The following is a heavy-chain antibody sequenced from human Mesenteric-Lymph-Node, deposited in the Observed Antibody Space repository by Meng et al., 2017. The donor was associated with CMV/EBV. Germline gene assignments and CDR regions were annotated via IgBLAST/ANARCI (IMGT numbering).Heavy chain of an antibody. CDR1: GFTFSSHW. D-gene: IGHD2-15*01. J-gene: IGHJ3*02. V-gene: IGHV3-7*01. CDR3: ARGGIWGSPDAFDI. CDR2: INKDGSEK. Sequence: GESLKISCAASGFTFSSHWMTWVRQAPGKGLEWVANINKDGSEKYYVDSVKGRFTISRDNAKNSVYLQMNSLRVEDTAVYYCARGGIWGSPDAFDIWGQGTMVTVSS.